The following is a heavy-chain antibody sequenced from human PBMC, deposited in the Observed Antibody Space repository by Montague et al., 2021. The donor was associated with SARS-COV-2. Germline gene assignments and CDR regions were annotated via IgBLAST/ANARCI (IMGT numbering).Heavy chain of an antibody. CDR1: GGSFSGFY. V-gene: IGHV4-34*01. D-gene: IGHD2-15*01. CDR2: ISDIGST. J-gene: IGHJ3*02. Sequence: SETLSLTCAVSGGSFSGFYWSWVRQPPGEGLEWIGEISDIGSTTYNPSLKSRLTTSVDRSKNQFSLRLTSVTAADTAVYYCVRERECSGGSCYGPDDDAFDIWGQGTMVTVSS. CDR3: VRERECSGGSCYGPDDDAFDI.